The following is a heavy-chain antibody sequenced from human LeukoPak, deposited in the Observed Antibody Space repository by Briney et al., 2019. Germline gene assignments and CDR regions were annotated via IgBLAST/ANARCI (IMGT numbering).Heavy chain of an antibody. CDR3: AHRRCSSTSCSGNAFDI. Sequence: SGPTLVHPTQTLTLTCTFSGFSLSSSGVGVGWIRQPPGKALEWLALTYWNDDKSYSPSLKSRLTITKDTSKNHVVLTMTNMDPVDTSTYYCAHRRCSSTSCSGNAFDIWGQGTMVTVSS. V-gene: IGHV2-5*01. D-gene: IGHD2-2*01. CDR2: TYWNDDK. CDR1: GFSLSSSGVG. J-gene: IGHJ3*02.